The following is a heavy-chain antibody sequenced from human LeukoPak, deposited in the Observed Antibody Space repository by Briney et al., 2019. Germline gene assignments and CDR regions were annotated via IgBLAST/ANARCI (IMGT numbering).Heavy chain of an antibody. V-gene: IGHV3-21*01. CDR2: ISSSSSYI. Sequence: GGSLRLSCAASGFTFSSYSMNWVRQAPGKGLEWVSSISSSSSYIYYADSVKGRFTISRDNAKNSLYLQMNSLRAEDAAVYYCARADIVVVPAAMLPDCWGQGTLVTVSS. D-gene: IGHD2-2*01. CDR3: ARADIVVVPAAMLPDC. J-gene: IGHJ4*02. CDR1: GFTFSSYS.